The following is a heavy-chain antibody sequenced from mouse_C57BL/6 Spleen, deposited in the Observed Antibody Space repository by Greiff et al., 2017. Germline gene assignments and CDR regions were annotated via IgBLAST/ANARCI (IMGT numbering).Heavy chain of an antibody. D-gene: IGHD2-4*01. J-gene: IGHJ2*01. V-gene: IGHV1-81*01. CDR3: AGGDDDDFDY. CDR2: IYPRSGNT. Sequence: VLLQLSRPELPRPAASVKLSCPPSRYTFTSYGLTWVKQRTGQGLESIGEIYPRSGNTYYNEKFKGKATLTADKSSSTAYMELRSLTSEDSAVYFCAGGDDDDFDYWGQGTTLTVSS. CDR1: RYTFTSYG.